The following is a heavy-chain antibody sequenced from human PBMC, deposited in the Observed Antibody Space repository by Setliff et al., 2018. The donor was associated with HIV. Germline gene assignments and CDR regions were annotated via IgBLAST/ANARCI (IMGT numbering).Heavy chain of an antibody. CDR3: ARKHSSGWD. J-gene: IGHJ4*02. V-gene: IGHV3-53*01. CDR1: GFTFSSYT. D-gene: IGHD6-19*01. CDR2: IYSGGST. Sequence: PGGSLRLSCAASGFTFSSYTINWVRQAPGKGLEGVSPIYSGGSTYYADSVKGRFTISRDNSKNTLYLQMNSLRADDTAVYYCARKHSSGWDWGQGTLVTVSS.